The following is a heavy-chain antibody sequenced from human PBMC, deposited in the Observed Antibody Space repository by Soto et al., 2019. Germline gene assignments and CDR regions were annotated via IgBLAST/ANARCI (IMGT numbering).Heavy chain of an antibody. V-gene: IGHV3-30*18. CDR2: ISYDGSNK. D-gene: IGHD6-25*01. Sequence: GGSLRLSCAASGFTFGSYGMHWVRQAPGKGLEWVAVISYDGSNKYYADSVKGRFTISRDNSKNTLFLQMNSLRAEDTAVYYCAKDLLRPGRAYGMDVWGQGTTVTVSS. CDR3: AKDLLRPGRAYGMDV. J-gene: IGHJ6*02. CDR1: GFTFGSYG.